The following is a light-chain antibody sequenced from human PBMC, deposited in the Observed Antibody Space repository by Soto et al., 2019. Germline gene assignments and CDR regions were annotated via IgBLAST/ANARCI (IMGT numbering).Light chain of an antibody. J-gene: IGKJ1*01. CDR2: GVS. CDR1: QSISHKY. V-gene: IGKV3-20*01. Sequence: EIVLTQSPGTLSLSPGERATLSCRTSQSISHKYLAWYQQKPGQAPRLLIHGVSSRATGIPDRVSGSGSGTDFTLIINTLEPEDFAVYYCQLYSGSPWTFGQGTKVEIK. CDR3: QLYSGSPWT.